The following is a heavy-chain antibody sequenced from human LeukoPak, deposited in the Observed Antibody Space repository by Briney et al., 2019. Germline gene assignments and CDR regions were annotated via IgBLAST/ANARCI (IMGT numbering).Heavy chain of an antibody. J-gene: IGHJ4*02. CDR2: INHSGST. CDR1: GGSFSGYY. CDR3: ARRPPYYDILTGYYMPYYFDY. Sequence: SETLSLTCAVYGGSFSGYYWSWIRQPPGKGLEWIGEINHSGSTNYNPSLKSRVTISVDTSKNQFSLKLSSVTAADTAVYYCARRPPYYDILTGYYMPYYFDYWGQGTLVAVSS. D-gene: IGHD3-9*01. V-gene: IGHV4-34*01.